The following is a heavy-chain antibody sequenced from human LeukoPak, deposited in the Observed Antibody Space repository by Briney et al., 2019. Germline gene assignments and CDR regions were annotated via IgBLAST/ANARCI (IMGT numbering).Heavy chain of an antibody. CDR3: ARDLELLWFDGPADRADY. Sequence: ASVKVSCKASGYTFTSYGISWVRQAPGQGLEWMGWISAYNGNTNYAQKLQGRVTMTTDTSTSTDYMELRGLRSDDTAVYYGARDLELLWFDGPADRADYWGQGTLVTVSS. D-gene: IGHD3-10*01. CDR2: ISAYNGNT. CDR1: GYTFTSYG. J-gene: IGHJ4*02. V-gene: IGHV1-18*04.